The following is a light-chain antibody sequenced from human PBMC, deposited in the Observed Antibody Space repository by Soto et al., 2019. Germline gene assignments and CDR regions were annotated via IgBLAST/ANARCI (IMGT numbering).Light chain of an antibody. CDR2: EAD. Sequence: QSALTQPASVSGSPGQSITIPCSGIRSDVGTYNFVSWYQHYPGKAPKLMIYEADKRPSGVSNRFSGSKYGNTASLRISGLQAEDEADYYCCSYAGGRYVFGTGTKVTVL. J-gene: IGLJ1*01. V-gene: IGLV2-23*01. CDR3: CSYAGGRYV. CDR1: RSDVGTYNF.